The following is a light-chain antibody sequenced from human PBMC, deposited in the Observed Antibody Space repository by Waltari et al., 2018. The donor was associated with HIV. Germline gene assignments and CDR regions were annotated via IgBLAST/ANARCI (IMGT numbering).Light chain of an antibody. CDR2: LGS. CDR3: RQVRRSTNVT. V-gene: IGKV2-28*01. Sequence: EIVLTQSPLSLAVTTGEPASISCRSSQSLLHSNGYNYVDWYLQKPGQSPQLLIFLGSNRASGVPDRFSGSGSGTDITLKIRCMVSDDVMVYCCRQVRRSTNVTFSGRT. J-gene: IGKJ4*02. CDR1: QSLLHSNGYNY.